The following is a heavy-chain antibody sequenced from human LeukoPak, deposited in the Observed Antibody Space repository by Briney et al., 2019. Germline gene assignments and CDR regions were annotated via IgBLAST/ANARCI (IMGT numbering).Heavy chain of an antibody. CDR2: INHSGST. CDR3: ARGPPPSQRRKNYYDRYYFDY. Sequence: SETLSLTCAVCGGSFSGYYWSWIRQPPGKGLEWIGEINHSGSTNYNPSLKSRVTISVDTSKNQFSLKLNSVTAADTAVYYCARGPPPSQRRKNYYDRYYFDYWGQGTLVTVSS. CDR1: GGSFSGYY. V-gene: IGHV4-34*01. D-gene: IGHD3-10*02. J-gene: IGHJ4*02.